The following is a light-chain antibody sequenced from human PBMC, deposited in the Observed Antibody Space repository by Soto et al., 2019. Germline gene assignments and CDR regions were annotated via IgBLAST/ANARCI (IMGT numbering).Light chain of an antibody. CDR1: SSDVGGYNF. V-gene: IGLV2-11*01. J-gene: IGLJ1*01. Sequence: QSALTQPRSVSGSPGQSVTISCTGTSSDVGGYNFVSWYQHHPGKAPKLMIYDVSKRPSGVPDRFSGSKSGNTASLTISGLQAEDEGDYYCCSHVGTYTYVFGPGTKVTFL. CDR2: DVS. CDR3: CSHVGTYTYV.